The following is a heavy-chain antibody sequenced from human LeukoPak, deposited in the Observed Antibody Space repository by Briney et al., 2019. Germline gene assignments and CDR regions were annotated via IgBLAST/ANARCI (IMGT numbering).Heavy chain of an antibody. CDR3: ARDSSGYSPSFDY. J-gene: IGHJ4*02. Sequence: SETLSLTCTVSGGSISSYYWSWIRQPPGKGLEWIGYIYYSGNTNYNPSLKSRVIISVDTSKNQFSLELSSVTAADTAVYYCARDSSGYSPSFDYWGQGTMVTVSS. V-gene: IGHV4-59*01. CDR1: GGSISSYY. D-gene: IGHD3-22*01. CDR2: IYYSGNT.